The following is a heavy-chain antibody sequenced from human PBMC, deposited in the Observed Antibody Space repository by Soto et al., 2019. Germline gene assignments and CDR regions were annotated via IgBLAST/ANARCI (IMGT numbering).Heavy chain of an antibody. CDR2: ISSSSSYI. V-gene: IGHV3-21*01. J-gene: IGHJ5*02. CDR1: GFTFSSYS. D-gene: IGHD3-16*02. CDR3: AREGWGYDYIWGSYRYRNAPGNWFAP. Sequence: GGSLRLSCAASGFTFSSYSMNWVRQAPGKGLEWVSSISSSSSYIYYADSVKGRFTISRDNAKNSLYLQMNSLRAEDTAVYYCAREGWGYDYIWGSYRYRNAPGNWFAPWGQGTLVTVS.